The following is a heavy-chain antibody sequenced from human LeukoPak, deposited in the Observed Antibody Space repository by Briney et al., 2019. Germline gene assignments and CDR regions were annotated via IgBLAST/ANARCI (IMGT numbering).Heavy chain of an antibody. D-gene: IGHD3-10*01. Sequence: QPGGSLRLSCAASGFTFSSYEMNWVRQAPGKGLEWVSYISSSGSTIYYADSVKGRFTISRGNAKNSLYLQMNSLRAEDTAAYYCARERRGYFDYWGQGTLVTVSS. CDR1: GFTFSSYE. CDR2: ISSSGSTI. V-gene: IGHV3-48*03. CDR3: ARERRGYFDY. J-gene: IGHJ4*02.